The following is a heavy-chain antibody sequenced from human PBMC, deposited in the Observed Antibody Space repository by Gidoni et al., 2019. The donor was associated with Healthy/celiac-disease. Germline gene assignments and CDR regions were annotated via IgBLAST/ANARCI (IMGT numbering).Heavy chain of an antibody. CDR3: ARYYSNYVTRYFDL. J-gene: IGHJ2*01. D-gene: IGHD4-4*01. V-gene: IGHV4-34*01. CDR1: GGSFSGYY. Sequence: QVQLQQWGAGLLKPSETLSLTCAVYGGSFSGYYWSWIRQPPGKGLEWIGEINHSGSTNYNPSLKSRVTISVDTSKNQFSLKLSSVTAADTAVYYCARYYSNYVTRYFDLWGRGTLVTVSS. CDR2: INHSGST.